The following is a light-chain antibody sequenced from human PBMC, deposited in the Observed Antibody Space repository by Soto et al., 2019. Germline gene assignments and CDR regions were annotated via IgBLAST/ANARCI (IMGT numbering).Light chain of an antibody. CDR1: QTIDNT. J-gene: IGKJ2*01. V-gene: IGKV3-15*01. CDR3: QHYNYWQYT. CDR2: GAS. Sequence: EIVMTQSQATLSLSPGERATLSCMAIQTIDNTLAWYQRKPCQAPSLLIYGASTRATGVPARFSGSVSGTDFTLTISSLQSVEFAVYYCQHYNYWQYTFGQGTKVEIK.